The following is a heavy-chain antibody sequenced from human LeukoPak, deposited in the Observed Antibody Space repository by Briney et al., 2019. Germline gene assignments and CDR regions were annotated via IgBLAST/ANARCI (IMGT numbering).Heavy chain of an antibody. CDR3: ARDRNSGYVRVFDI. D-gene: IGHD5-12*01. Sequence: SETLSLTCTVSGGSISSYYWSWIRQPPGKGLEWIGYIYYSGSTNYNPSLKSRVTISVDTSKNQFSLKLSSVTDADTAVYYCARDRNSGYVRVFDIWGQGTMVTVSS. J-gene: IGHJ3*02. V-gene: IGHV4-59*01. CDR2: IYYSGST. CDR1: GGSISSYY.